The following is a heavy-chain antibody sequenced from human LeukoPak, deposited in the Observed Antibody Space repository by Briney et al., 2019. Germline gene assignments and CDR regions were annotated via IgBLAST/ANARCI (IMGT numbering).Heavy chain of an antibody. CDR1: GFTFSTYA. Sequence: PGGSLRLSCAASGFTFSTYAVSWVRQAPGKGLEWVSPISGSGGSTSYADSVKGRFTISRDNSKNTLYLQMNSLRAEDTAIYYCARVAGTKCFDYWGQGTLVTVSS. D-gene: IGHD6-19*01. CDR3: ARVAGTKCFDY. V-gene: IGHV3-23*01. CDR2: ISGSGGST. J-gene: IGHJ4*02.